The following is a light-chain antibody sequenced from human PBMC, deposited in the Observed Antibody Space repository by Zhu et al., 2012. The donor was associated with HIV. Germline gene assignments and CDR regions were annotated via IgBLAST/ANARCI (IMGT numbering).Light chain of an antibody. CDR1: QSVSTN. Sequence: DIVLTQSPVTLSLSPGERATLSCRASQSVSTNLAWYQQKPGQAPSLLIFGASTRATGIPARFSGSGSGTEFTLTITSVQSEDFAVYHCQEYYDWPLYAFGQGSKLEIK. CDR2: GAS. V-gene: IGKV3-15*01. J-gene: IGKJ2*01. CDR3: QEYYDWPLYA.